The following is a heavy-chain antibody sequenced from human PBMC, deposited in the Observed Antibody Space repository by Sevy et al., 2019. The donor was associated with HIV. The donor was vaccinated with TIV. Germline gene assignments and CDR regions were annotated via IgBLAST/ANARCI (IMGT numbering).Heavy chain of an antibody. J-gene: IGHJ6*02. V-gene: IGHV5-51*01. Sequence: ASVKVSCKASGYSFSSYWFGWVRQMPGKGLEWMGIIYPGDSDTRYSLSFQGQVTISVDKSFSTAYLQWSSLKASDTAIYYCARGARGTLPSFYYYGFDVWGQGTTVTVSS. D-gene: IGHD1-1*01. CDR1: GYSFSSYW. CDR3: ARGARGTLPSFYYYGFDV. CDR2: IYPGDSDT.